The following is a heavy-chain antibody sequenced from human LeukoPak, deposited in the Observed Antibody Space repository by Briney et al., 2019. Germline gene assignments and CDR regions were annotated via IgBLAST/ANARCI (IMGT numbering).Heavy chain of an antibody. J-gene: IGHJ3*02. Sequence: GGSLRLSCAASGFTFSSYGMHWVRQAPGKGLEWVAVIWYDGSNKYYADSVEGRFTISRDNSKNTLYLQMNSLRAEDTAVYYCARALRGGAFDIWGQGTRVTVSS. CDR1: GFTFSSYG. D-gene: IGHD3-10*01. CDR3: ARALRGGAFDI. V-gene: IGHV3-33*08. CDR2: IWYDGSNK.